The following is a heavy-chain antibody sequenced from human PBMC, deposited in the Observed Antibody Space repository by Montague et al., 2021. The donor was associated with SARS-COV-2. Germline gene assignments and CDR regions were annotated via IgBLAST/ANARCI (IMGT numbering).Heavy chain of an antibody. CDR1: GGSFSGYY. J-gene: IGHJ4*02. CDR3: ARWDPQTLTLIGLRGKSASDY. V-gene: IGHV4-34*01. D-gene: IGHD4-23*01. Sequence: SETLSLTCAVYGGSFSGYYWTWIRQSPGKGLEWIAEINHSGTTNYNFNPSLRIRVTISVDTSKSQFSLKLTSVTAADTGVYYCARWDPQTLTLIGLRGKSASDYGGQGTLVTVSS. CDR2: INHSGTT.